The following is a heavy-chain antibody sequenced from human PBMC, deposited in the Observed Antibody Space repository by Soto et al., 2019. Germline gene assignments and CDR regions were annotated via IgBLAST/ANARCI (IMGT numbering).Heavy chain of an antibody. Sequence: GGSLRLSCASSGFPFSSYWMSLVRQAPGKGLEWVANIKQDGSEKYYVDSVKGRFTISRDNAKNSLYLQMNSLRAEDTAVYYCARHHDYGDYYGAFDIWGQGTMVTVSS. D-gene: IGHD4-17*01. CDR2: IKQDGSEK. J-gene: IGHJ3*02. CDR1: GFPFSSYW. CDR3: ARHHDYGDYYGAFDI. V-gene: IGHV3-7*01.